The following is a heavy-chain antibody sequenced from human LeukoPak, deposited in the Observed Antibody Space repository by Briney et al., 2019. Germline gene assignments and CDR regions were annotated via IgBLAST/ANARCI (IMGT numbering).Heavy chain of an antibody. J-gene: IGHJ3*01. CDR1: VYTFTSSR. CDR3: YNWGRPFCRLPYWG. CDR2: IYPGDSDT. Sequence: GESLNISCKASVYTFTSSRNCGLRQLPGKGLEWMGIIYPGDSDTRYSPSFQGQVTISSDKSISTAYLQWSSLKASDAATSDCYNWGRPFCRLPYWGWGHGTMVTVSS. D-gene: IGHD2-21*01. V-gene: IGHV5-51*01.